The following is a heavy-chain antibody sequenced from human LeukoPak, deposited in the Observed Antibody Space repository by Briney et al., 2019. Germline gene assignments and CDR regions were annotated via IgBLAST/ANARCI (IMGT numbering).Heavy chain of an antibody. V-gene: IGHV3-13*01. J-gene: IGHJ4*02. D-gene: IGHD3-22*01. Sequence: PGGSLRLSCAASGFTFSSYDMHWVRQATGKGLEWVSAIGTAGDTYYPGSVKGRFTISRDNSKNTLYLQMNSLRAEDTAVYYCAKDHYDSSGYYIFDYWGQGTLVTVSS. CDR2: IGTAGDT. CDR1: GFTFSSYD. CDR3: AKDHYDSSGYYIFDY.